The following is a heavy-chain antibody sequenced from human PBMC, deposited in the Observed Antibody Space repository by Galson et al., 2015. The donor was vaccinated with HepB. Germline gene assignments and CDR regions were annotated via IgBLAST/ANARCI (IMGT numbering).Heavy chain of an antibody. CDR1: GGSISSSSYY. J-gene: IGHJ3*02. CDR3: ARVGGSVDIVVVPAAIDSAFDI. D-gene: IGHD2-2*02. V-gene: IGHV4-39*07. CDR2: IYYSGST. Sequence: SEPLSLTCTVSGGSISSSSYYWGWIRQPPGKGLEWIGSIYYSGSTYYNPSLKSRVTISVDTSKNQFSLKLSSVTAADTAVYYCARVGGSVDIVVVPAAIDSAFDIWGQGTMVTVSS.